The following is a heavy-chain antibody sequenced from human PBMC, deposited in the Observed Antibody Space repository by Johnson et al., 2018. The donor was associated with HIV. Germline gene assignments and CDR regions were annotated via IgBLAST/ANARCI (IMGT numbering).Heavy chain of an antibody. D-gene: IGHD7-27*01. J-gene: IGHJ3*02. V-gene: IGHV3-7*01. CDR1: GFTFSSYW. CDR3: ARVKSYGNWGSRKGGRESRAAFDI. Sequence: VQLVESGGGLVQPGGSLRLSCAASGFTFSSYWMSWVRQAPGKGLEWVANIKQDGSEKYYVDSVKGRFTISRDNAKNSLYLQMNSLRAEDTAVYYCARVKSYGNWGSRKGGRESRAAFDIWGQGTMVTVSS. CDR2: IKQDGSEK.